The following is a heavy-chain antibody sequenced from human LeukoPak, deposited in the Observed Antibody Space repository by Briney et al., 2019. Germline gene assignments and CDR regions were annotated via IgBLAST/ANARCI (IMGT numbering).Heavy chain of an antibody. CDR3: ARLEPYSGSYLDY. CDR2: VFSSGSA. J-gene: IGHJ4*02. Sequence: SETLSLTCTVSGDSMTSYYWSWIRQPPGKGLECIGYVFSSGSANYNPSLKSRATISVDTSKNQSSLKLNSVTAADTAVYYCARLEPYSGSYLDYWGQGTLVTVSS. CDR1: GDSMTSYY. D-gene: IGHD1-26*01. V-gene: IGHV4-59*08.